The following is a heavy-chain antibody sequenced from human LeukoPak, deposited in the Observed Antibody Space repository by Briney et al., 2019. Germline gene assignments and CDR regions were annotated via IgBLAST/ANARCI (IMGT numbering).Heavy chain of an antibody. J-gene: IGHJ5*02. CDR3: ARDIGSSRFDP. V-gene: IGHV3-48*04. Sequence: GSLRLSCAASSFAFSSHGMHWVRQAPGKGLEWVSYISSSGSTIYYADSVKGRFTISRDNAKNSLYLQMNSLRAEDTAVYYCARDIGSSRFDPWGQGTLVTVSS. CDR1: SFAFSSHG. D-gene: IGHD3-16*02. CDR2: ISSSGSTI.